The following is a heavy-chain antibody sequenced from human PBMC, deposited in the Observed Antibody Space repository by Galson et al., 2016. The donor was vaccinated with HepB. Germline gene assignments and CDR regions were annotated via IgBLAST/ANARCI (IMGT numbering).Heavy chain of an antibody. Sequence: SLRLSCAASGFTFSSYAMSWVRQAPGQGLEWVSSITTSGTGTNYADSVKGRIIISRDNSKNTLYVQINTLRAEDTAVYYCAKATAGDFAHSMDFWGQGTTLTVSS. CDR2: ITTSGTGT. J-gene: IGHJ6*02. CDR1: GFTFSSYA. CDR3: AKATAGDFAHSMDF. D-gene: IGHD7-27*01. V-gene: IGHV3-23*01.